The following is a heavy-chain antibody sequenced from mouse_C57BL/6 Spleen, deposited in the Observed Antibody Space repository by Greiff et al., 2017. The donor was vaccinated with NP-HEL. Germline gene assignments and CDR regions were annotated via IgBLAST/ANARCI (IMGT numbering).Heavy chain of an antibody. CDR1: GFSLTSYG. CDR2: IWSGGST. CDR3: ARNDYYGSSYWYFDV. D-gene: IGHD1-1*01. Sequence: VMLVESGPGLVQPSQSLSITCTVSGFSLTSYGVHWVRQSPGKGLEWLGVIWSGGSTDYNAAFISRLSISKDNSKSQVFFKMNSLQADDTAIYYCARNDYYGSSYWYFDVWGTGTTVTVSS. V-gene: IGHV2-2*01. J-gene: IGHJ1*03.